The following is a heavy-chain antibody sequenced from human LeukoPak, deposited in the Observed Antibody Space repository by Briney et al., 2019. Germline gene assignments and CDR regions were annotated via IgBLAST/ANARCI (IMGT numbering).Heavy chain of an antibody. CDR3: ARTFESFCSGGSCHYGFDY. D-gene: IGHD2-15*01. Sequence: SVKVSCKASGGTFSSYAISWVRQAPGQGLEWMGGIIPIFGTANYAQKFQGRVTITADESTSTAYMELSSLRSEDTAVYYCARTFESFCSGGSCHYGFDYWGQGTLVTVSS. CDR2: IIPIFGTA. J-gene: IGHJ4*02. CDR1: GGTFSSYA. V-gene: IGHV1-69*13.